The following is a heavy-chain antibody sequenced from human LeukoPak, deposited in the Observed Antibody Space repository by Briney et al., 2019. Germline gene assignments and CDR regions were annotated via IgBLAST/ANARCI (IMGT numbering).Heavy chain of an antibody. CDR3: ARYFGSKHAFDI. CDR1: GGTFSSYA. D-gene: IGHD2/OR15-2a*01. Sequence: SVNVSCKASGGTFSSYAISWVRQAPGQGLEWMGGIIPIFGTANYAQKFQGRVTITTDESTSTAYMELSSLRSEDTAVYYCARYFGSKHAFDIWGQGTMVTVSS. J-gene: IGHJ3*02. V-gene: IGHV1-69*05. CDR2: IIPIFGTA.